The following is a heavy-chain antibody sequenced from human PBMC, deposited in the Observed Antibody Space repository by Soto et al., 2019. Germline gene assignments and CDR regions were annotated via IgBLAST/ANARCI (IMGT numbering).Heavy chain of an antibody. CDR3: TTEGRYSGSTCPHPHY. J-gene: IGHJ4*02. Sequence: EVQVVESGGGLVKPGGSLRLSCAASGFSFSNAWMSWVRQAPGKGLEWVGRIKSKPDGGTIDYAAPGKGRFTISRDDSKSTGYQQMDILNTENTAVYYCTTEGRYSGSTCPHPHYWGQGTLVTVSS. V-gene: IGHV3-15*01. CDR1: GFSFSNAW. CDR2: IKSKPDGGTI. D-gene: IGHD6-6*01.